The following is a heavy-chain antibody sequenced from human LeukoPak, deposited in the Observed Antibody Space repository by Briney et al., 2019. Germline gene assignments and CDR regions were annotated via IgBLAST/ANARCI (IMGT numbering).Heavy chain of an antibody. D-gene: IGHD3-22*01. V-gene: IGHV1-69*04. CDR1: GGTFSSYA. Sequence: ASVKVSCKASGGTFSSYAISWVRQAPGQGLEWMGRIIPILGTANYAQKFQGRVTITTDKSTSTAYMELSSLRSEDTAVYYCARYSYYYDSSDYYTSGFDPWGQGTLVTVSS. J-gene: IGHJ5*02. CDR3: ARYSYYYDSSDYYTSGFDP. CDR2: IIPILGTA.